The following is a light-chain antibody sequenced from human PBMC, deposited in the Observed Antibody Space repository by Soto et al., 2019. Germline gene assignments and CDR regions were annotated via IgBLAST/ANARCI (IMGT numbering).Light chain of an antibody. CDR1: SSNIGAGFD. CDR2: GNS. Sequence: QSARTQPPSVSGAPGQRVTIPCAGSSSNIGAGFDVHWYQQLPGTAPKLLIYGNSNRPSGVPDRFSGSRSGTSASLAITGLQAEDEADYYCQSYDSSLTGSKVFGSGTKVTVL. V-gene: IGLV1-40*01. CDR3: QSYDSSLTGSKV. J-gene: IGLJ1*01.